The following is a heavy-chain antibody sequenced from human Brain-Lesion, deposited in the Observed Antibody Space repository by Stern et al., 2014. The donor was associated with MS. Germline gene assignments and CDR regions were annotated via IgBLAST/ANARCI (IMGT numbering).Heavy chain of an antibody. V-gene: IGHV3-9*01. CDR2: ISSNSGSI. CDR1: GFTFDNYA. D-gene: IGHD3-22*01. J-gene: IGHJ6*02. Sequence: EVQLVESGGGLVQPGRSLRLSCAASGFTFDNYAMHWVRQAPGKGLGWVSVISSNSGSIGYADSVKGRFTISRDNAKNFLYLQMNSLRPEDTALYYCAKDIYDSSGFYYGVYYYGLDVWGQGTTVTVSS. CDR3: AKDIYDSSGFYYGVYYYGLDV.